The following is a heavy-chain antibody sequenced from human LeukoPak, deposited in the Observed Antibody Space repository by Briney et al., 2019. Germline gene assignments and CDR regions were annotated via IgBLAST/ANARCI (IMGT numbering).Heavy chain of an antibody. Sequence: PGGSLRLSCAASGFTFSSYSMNWVRQAPGKGLEWVSSISSSSSYIYYADSVKGRFTISRGNAKNSPYLQMNSLRAEDTAVYYCARDLSGYSYGSGLDYWGQGTLVTVSS. V-gene: IGHV3-21*01. CDR2: ISSSSSYI. CDR3: ARDLSGYSYGSGLDY. J-gene: IGHJ4*02. CDR1: GFTFSSYS. D-gene: IGHD5-18*01.